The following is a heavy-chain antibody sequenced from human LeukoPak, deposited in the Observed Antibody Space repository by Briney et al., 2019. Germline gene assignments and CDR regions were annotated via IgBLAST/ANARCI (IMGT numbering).Heavy chain of an antibody. J-gene: IGHJ4*02. D-gene: IGHD3-22*01. CDR3: AKGAPHGGYLNFDY. CDR2: ISGSGGTT. V-gene: IGHV3-23*01. Sequence: PGGSLRLSCAASGFTFSSYAMTWVRQAPGKGLEWVSAISGSGGTTYYADSVRGRFTISRDNSKNTLYLQMNSLRAEDTAVYYCAKGAPHGGYLNFDYWGQGTLVTVSS. CDR1: GFTFSSYA.